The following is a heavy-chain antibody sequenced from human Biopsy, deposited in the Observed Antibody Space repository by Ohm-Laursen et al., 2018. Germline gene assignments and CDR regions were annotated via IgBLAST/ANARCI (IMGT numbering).Heavy chain of an antibody. CDR1: GGPSSSYA. J-gene: IGHJ4*02. CDR3: AADADGYYTEFDY. D-gene: IGHD3-3*01. CDR2: IVPILGHL. Sequence: GASVKVSCKASGGPSSSYAFSWVRQAPGQGLEWVGRIVPILGHLNYAQRFQGRASITADKSTTYVYMELSRLTSGDTAVYYCAADADGYYTEFDYWGPGTLVTVSS. V-gene: IGHV1-69*04.